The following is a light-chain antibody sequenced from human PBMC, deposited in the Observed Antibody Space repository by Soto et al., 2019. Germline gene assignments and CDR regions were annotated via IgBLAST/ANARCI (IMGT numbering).Light chain of an antibody. CDR3: QQYNNWPIT. CDR1: QRVNANY. CDR2: DAS. V-gene: IGKV3D-15*01. J-gene: IGKJ5*01. Sequence: EIVLTQSPGTLTLSPGETATLSCRASQRVNANYLAWYQHKPGQAPRLLIHDASTRATGTPDRFSGSGSGTEFTLTISSLQSEDFAVYYCQQYNNWPITFGQGTRLEIK.